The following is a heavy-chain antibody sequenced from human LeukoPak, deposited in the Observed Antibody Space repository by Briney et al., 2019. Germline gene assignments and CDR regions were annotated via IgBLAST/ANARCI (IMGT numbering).Heavy chain of an antibody. CDR2: ISPSGGST. D-gene: IGHD6-19*01. V-gene: IGHV1-46*01. Sequence: ASVKVSCKAFGYTFTSNYMHWVRQAPGQGPEWMGVISPSGGSTTYAQKFQGRVTLTRDMSTSTDYLELSSLRSEDTAVYYCAKYGQGGWYPLFDYWGQGTLVTVSS. CDR3: AKYGQGGWYPLFDY. J-gene: IGHJ4*02. CDR1: GYTFTSNY.